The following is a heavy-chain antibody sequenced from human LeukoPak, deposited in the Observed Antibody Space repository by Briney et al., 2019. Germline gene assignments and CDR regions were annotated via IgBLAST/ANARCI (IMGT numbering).Heavy chain of an antibody. CDR1: GFTFSSYN. V-gene: IGHV3-21*04. J-gene: IGHJ6*02. CDR3: ATSWGYSYDYGMDV. CDR2: INSSSSYI. Sequence: GGSLRLSCAASGFTFSSYNMNWVRQAPGKGLEWVSSINSSSSYIYYADSVKGRFTISRDNSKNTLYLQMNSLRAEDTAVYYCATSWGYSYDYGMDVRGQGTTVTVSS. D-gene: IGHD7-27*01.